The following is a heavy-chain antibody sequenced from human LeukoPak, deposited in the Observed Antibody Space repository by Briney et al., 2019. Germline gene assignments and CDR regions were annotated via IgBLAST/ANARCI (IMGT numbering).Heavy chain of an antibody. CDR2: IYYSGNT. CDR1: GGPFSTYY. D-gene: IGHD6-19*01. CDR3: AREAVAVENWFDP. J-gene: IGHJ5*02. V-gene: IGHV4-59*12. Sequence: SETLSLTCTVSGGPFSTYYWSWIRQPPGKGLEWIGYIYYSGNTNYNPSLKSRVTISVDTSKNQFSLKLSSVTAADTAVYYCAREAVAVENWFDPWGQGTLVTVSS.